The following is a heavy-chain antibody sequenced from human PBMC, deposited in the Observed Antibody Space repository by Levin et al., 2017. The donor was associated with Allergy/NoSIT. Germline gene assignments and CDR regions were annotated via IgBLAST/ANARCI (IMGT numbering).Heavy chain of an antibody. J-gene: IGHJ6*02. V-gene: IGHV4-34*01. Sequence: SETLSLTCAVYGGSFSGYYWSWIRQPPGKGLEWIGEINHSGSTNYNPSLKSRVTISVDTSKNQFSLKLSSVTAADTAVYYCARGLLWFGEYYYGMDVWGQGTTVTVSS. CDR3: ARGLLWFGEYYYGMDV. CDR2: INHSGST. CDR1: GGSFSGYY. D-gene: IGHD3-10*01.